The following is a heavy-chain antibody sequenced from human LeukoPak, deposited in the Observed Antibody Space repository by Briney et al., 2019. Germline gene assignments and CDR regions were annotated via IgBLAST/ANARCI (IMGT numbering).Heavy chain of an antibody. CDR2: ISGSGGST. J-gene: IGHJ4*02. CDR3: AKDSYYDILTGYLVY. Sequence: GGSLRLSCAASGFTFSSYAMSWVRQAPGKGLGWVSAISGSGGSTYYADSVKGRFTISRDNSKNTLYLQMNSLRAEDTAVYYCAKDSYYDILTGYLVYWGQGTLVTVSS. V-gene: IGHV3-23*01. D-gene: IGHD3-9*01. CDR1: GFTFSSYA.